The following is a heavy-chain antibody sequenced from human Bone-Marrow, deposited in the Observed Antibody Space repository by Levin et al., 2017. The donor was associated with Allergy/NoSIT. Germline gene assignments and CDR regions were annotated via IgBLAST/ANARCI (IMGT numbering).Heavy chain of an antibody. J-gene: IGHJ4*02. CDR3: ARSGEFDY. CDR1: GFTFNTYS. V-gene: IGHV3-48*04. Sequence: PGGSLRLSCAASGFTFNTYSMNWVRQAPGKGLEWVSYITSGSTSTYYADSVKGRFTISRDNSKNSLYLQLNSLRAEDTAVYYCARSGEFDYWGQGTLVTVSS. CDR2: ITSGSTST. D-gene: IGHD1-26*01.